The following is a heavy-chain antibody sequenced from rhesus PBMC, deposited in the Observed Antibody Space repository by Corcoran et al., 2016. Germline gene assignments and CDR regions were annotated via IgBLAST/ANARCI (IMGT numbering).Heavy chain of an antibody. CDR3: ARGYSSGWSYNYGLDS. Sequence: QVQLQESGPGLVKPSETLSLTCAVSGYSISSNYWSWIRQPPGKGLEWIGYIYGSSGSTSYNPSLKSRVTISTDPSMNQFSLKLSSVTAADSAVYYCARGYSSGWSYNYGLDSWGQGVVVTVSS. D-gene: IGHD6S26*01. V-gene: IGHV4-147*01. CDR1: GYSISSNY. J-gene: IGHJ6*01. CDR2: IYGSSGST.